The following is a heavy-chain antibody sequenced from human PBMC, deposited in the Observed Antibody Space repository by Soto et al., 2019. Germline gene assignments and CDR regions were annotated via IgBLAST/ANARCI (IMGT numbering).Heavy chain of an antibody. CDR3: ATIRRGTGRFLEWCDN. CDR2: IYHSGST. D-gene: IGHD3-3*01. J-gene: IGHJ4*02. Sequence: QLQLQESGSGLVKPSQTLSLTCAVSGGSISSGGYSWSWILQPPGKGLEWIGYIYHSGSTYYNPSLKSRVTISVDRSKNQFSLKLSSVTAADTAVYYCATIRRGTGRFLEWCDNWGQGTLVTVSS. V-gene: IGHV4-30-2*01. CDR1: GGSISSGGYS.